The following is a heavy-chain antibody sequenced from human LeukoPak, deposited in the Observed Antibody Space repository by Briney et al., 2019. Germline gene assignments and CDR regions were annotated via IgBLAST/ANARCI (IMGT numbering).Heavy chain of an antibody. CDR3: ARDSGYCSSTSCPIDY. D-gene: IGHD2-2*01. V-gene: IGHV3-30-3*01. CDR2: ISYDGSNK. CDR1: GFTFSSYA. Sequence: GGSLRLSCAASGFTFSSYAMHWVRQAPGKGLEWVAVISYDGSNKYYADSVKGRFTISRDNSKNTLYLQMSSLRSEDTAVYYCARDSGYCSSTSCPIDYWGQGTLVTVSS. J-gene: IGHJ4*02.